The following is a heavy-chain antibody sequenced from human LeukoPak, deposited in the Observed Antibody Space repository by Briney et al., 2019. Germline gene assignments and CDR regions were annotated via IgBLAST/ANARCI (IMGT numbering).Heavy chain of an antibody. CDR3: ARHGYYDFWSGYK. J-gene: IGHJ4*02. D-gene: IGHD3-3*01. V-gene: IGHV4-61*02. CDR1: GGSISTGVYY. CDR2: IQTSGST. Sequence: SQTLSLTCTVSGGSISTGVYYWNWIRQPAGKGLEWIGRIQTSGSTNYNPSLKSRVTISVDTSKNQFSLKLSSVPAADTAVYYCARHGYYDFWSGYKWGQGTLVTVSS.